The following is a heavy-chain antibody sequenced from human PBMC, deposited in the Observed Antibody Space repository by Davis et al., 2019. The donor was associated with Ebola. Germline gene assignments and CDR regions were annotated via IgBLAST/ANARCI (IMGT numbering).Heavy chain of an antibody. J-gene: IGHJ4*02. CDR1: GYTFTTYD. D-gene: IGHD3-3*01. Sequence: AASVKVSCKASGYTFTTYDINWVRQAPGQGLEWMGIIAPSGDFTRFAPKFQGRITLTTDTSTNTVYMELTSLKSEDTAVYYCARSLDRLLDFDYWGQGTLVTVSS. CDR3: ARSLDRLLDFDY. V-gene: IGHV1-46*01. CDR2: IAPSGDFT.